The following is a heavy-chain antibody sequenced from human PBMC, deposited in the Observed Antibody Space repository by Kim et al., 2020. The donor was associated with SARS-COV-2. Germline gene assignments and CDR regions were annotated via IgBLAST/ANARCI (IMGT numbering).Heavy chain of an antibody. J-gene: IGHJ4*02. D-gene: IGHD3-9*01. CDR1: GFTFSSYS. CDR2: ISSSSSYI. V-gene: IGHV3-21*01. Sequence: GGSLRLSCAASGFTFSSYSMNWVRQAPGKGLEWVSSISSSSSYIYYADSVKGRFTISRDNAKNSLYLQMNSLRAEDTAVYYCARFGDILTGYYWVAKDENDWGQGTLVTVSS. CDR3: ARFGDILTGYYWVAKDEND.